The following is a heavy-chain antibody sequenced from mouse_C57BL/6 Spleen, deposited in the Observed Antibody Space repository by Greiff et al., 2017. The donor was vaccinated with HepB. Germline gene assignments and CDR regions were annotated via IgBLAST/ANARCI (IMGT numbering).Heavy chain of an antibody. D-gene: IGHD1-1*01. V-gene: IGHV1-69*01. Sequence: QVQLKQPGAELVMPGASVKLSCKASGYTFTSYWMHWVKQRPGQGLEWIGEIDPSDSYTNYNQKFKGKSTLTVDKSSSTAYMQPCSLTSEDSAVYYCARRGDCGSSYDFDYWGQGTTLTVSS. CDR3: ARRGDCGSSYDFDY. CDR2: IDPSDSYT. J-gene: IGHJ2*01. CDR1: GYTFTSYW.